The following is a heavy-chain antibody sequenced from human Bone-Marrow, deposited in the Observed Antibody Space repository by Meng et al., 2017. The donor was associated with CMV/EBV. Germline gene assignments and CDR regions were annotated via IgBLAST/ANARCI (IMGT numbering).Heavy chain of an antibody. CDR3: ARGRRRLAAAGTYYYYGMDV. Sequence: SETLSLTCAVYGGPFSGYYWSWIRQPPGKGLEWIGEINHSGSTNYNPSLKSRVTISVDTSKNQFSLKLSSVTAADTAVYYCARGRRRLAAAGTYYYYGMDVWGQGTTVTVSS. D-gene: IGHD6-13*01. CDR1: GGPFSGYY. CDR2: INHSGST. J-gene: IGHJ6*02. V-gene: IGHV4-34*01.